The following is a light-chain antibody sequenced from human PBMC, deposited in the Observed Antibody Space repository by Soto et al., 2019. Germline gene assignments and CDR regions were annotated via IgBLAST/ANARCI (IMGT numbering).Light chain of an antibody. CDR2: GAS. V-gene: IGKV3-20*01. J-gene: IGKJ1*01. CDR1: QSVSSNY. CDR3: QQYGISPVT. Sequence: EIVLTQSPGTLSLSPGERATLSCRASQSVSSNYLAWYQQKPGQAPRLLIYGASNRATGIPDRFSGSGSGTDFTLTISRLATEDFAVYYCQQYGISPVTFGQGTTVDIK.